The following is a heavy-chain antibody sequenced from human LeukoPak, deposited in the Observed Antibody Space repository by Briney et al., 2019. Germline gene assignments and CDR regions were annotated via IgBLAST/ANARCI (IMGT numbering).Heavy chain of an antibody. CDR1: GFTFSSYW. CDR2: INSDGSST. Sequence: GGSLRLSCAASGFTFSSYWMHWVRQAPGKGLVWFSRINSDGSSTSYADSVKGRFTISRDNAKNTLYLQMNSLRAEDTAVYYCARGLGTQGAFDIWGQGTMVTVSS. V-gene: IGHV3-74*01. J-gene: IGHJ3*02. CDR3: ARGLGTQGAFDI. D-gene: IGHD7-27*01.